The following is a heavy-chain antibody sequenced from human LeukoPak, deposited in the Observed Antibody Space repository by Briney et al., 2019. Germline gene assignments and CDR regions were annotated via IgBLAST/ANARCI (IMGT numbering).Heavy chain of an antibody. Sequence: SETLSLTCTVSGGSISSGSYYWSWIRQPDGKGLEWIGRSYIRGSTDYNPSLKSRVTISVDTSKNQFSLKLNSVTAADTAVYYCTSIGYGSWSPTNLGGQGTLVTVSS. CDR2: SYIRGST. J-gene: IGHJ4*02. V-gene: IGHV4-61*02. CDR3: TSIGYGSWSPTNL. CDR1: GGSISSGSYY. D-gene: IGHD3-10*01.